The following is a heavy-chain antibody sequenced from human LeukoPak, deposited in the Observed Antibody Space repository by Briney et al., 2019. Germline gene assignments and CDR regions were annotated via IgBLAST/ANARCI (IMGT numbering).Heavy chain of an antibody. J-gene: IGHJ6*02. CDR1: GGSFSGYY. CDR3: AGRVPVPSVRGVIQNYYYYGMDV. Sequence: PSETLSLTCAVSGGSFSGYYWSWIRQPPGKGLEWIGEINHSGSTNYNPSLKSRVTISVDTSKNQFSPKLSSVTAADTAVYYCAGRVPVPSVRGVIQNYYYYGMDVWGQGTTVTVSS. V-gene: IGHV4-34*01. D-gene: IGHD3-10*01. CDR2: INHSGST.